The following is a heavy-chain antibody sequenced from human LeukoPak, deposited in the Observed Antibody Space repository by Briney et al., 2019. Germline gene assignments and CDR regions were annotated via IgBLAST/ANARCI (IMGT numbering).Heavy chain of an antibody. CDR1: GYSISSGYC. V-gene: IGHV4-38-2*02. Sequence: KPSETLSLTCSVSGYSISSGYCWGWIRQPPGKGLEWIGSICHRGSTYYNPSLKSRVTISVDTSKNQFSLKLSSVTAADTAVHYCARSGEDGYNSPSDYWGQGTLVTVSS. J-gene: IGHJ4*02. CDR2: ICHRGST. D-gene: IGHD5-24*01. CDR3: ARSGEDGYNSPSDY.